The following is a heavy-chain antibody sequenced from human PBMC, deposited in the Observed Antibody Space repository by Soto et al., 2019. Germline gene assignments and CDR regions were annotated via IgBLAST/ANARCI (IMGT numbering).Heavy chain of an antibody. CDR1: CIIFSNFA. D-gene: IGHD1-26*01. J-gene: IGHJ5*02. V-gene: IGHV3-23*01. Sequence: AGSKRPSRASSCIIFSNFAMTWLHAAPGKGLEWVSAISGSGGSTYYADSVKGRFTISRDNSKNTLYLQMNSLRAEDTAVYYCAKRDSGSYYGWFDPWGQGTLVTVSS. CDR3: AKRDSGSYYGWFDP. CDR2: ISGSGGST.